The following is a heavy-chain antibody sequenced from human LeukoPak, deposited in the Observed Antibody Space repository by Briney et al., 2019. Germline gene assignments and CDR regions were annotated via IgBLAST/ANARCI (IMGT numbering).Heavy chain of an antibody. D-gene: IGHD2-21*02. Sequence: GSLRLSCVASGFTFSNYAMNWIRQPPGKGLEWIGYIYYSGSTNYNPSLKSRVTISVDTSKNQFSLKLSSVTAADTAVYYCARGAYCGGDCYQWTSWGQGTLVIVSS. V-gene: IGHV4-59*01. J-gene: IGHJ5*02. CDR1: GFTFSNYA. CDR3: ARGAYCGGDCYQWTS. CDR2: IYYSGST.